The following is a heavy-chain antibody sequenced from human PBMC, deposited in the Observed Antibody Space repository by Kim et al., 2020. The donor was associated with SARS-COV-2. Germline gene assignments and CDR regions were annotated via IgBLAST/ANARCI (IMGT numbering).Heavy chain of an antibody. CDR1: GFPFSNVW. J-gene: IGHJ4*02. V-gene: IGHV3-15*01. CDR3: TTLISAAGRGY. CDR2: IKSKTDGEAT. D-gene: IGHD6-13*01. Sequence: GGSLRLSCTASGFPFSNVWMSWVRQAPGRGVEWVGRIKSKTDGEATDYAAPVKGRFTMSRDDSKNTLYLQMNSLETEDTAVYYCTTLISAAGRGYWGQGTLVTVSS.